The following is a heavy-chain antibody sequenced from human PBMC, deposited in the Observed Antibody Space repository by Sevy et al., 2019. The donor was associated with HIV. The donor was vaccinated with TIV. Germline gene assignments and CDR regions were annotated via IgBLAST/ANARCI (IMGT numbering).Heavy chain of an antibody. CDR2: IWFDGSNT. Sequence: GGSLRLSCAASGFTFSSFGMHWVRQAPGKGLEWLAVIWFDGSNTYYADSVRGRFTISRDIAKKTLHLQMNSLRAEDTAVYYCGRYLEVYDHGDYGPAFMPDFWGHGTLVTVSS. D-gene: IGHD4-17*01. V-gene: IGHV3-33*01. CDR3: GRYLEVYDHGDYGPAFMPDF. CDR1: GFTFSSFG. J-gene: IGHJ4*01.